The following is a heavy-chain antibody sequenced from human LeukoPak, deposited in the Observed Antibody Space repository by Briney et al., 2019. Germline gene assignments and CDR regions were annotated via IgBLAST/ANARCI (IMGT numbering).Heavy chain of an antibody. D-gene: IGHD4-17*01. J-gene: IGHJ3*02. Sequence: GRSLRLSCAASGFTFFNYGMHWVRQATGMGPEWVAVIWSGGSYTYYAPSVKGRFTISRDDSKNTLYLQMNSLRAEDRAVYYCAKDTKTAVTFDAFDIWGQGTMVTVSS. CDR2: IWSGGSYT. CDR1: GFTFFNYG. CDR3: AKDTKTAVTFDAFDI. V-gene: IGHV3-33*03.